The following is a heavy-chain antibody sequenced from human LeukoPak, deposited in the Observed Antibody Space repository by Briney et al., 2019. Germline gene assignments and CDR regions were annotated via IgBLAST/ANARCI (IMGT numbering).Heavy chain of an antibody. CDR3: TRLFDNDSRGDPDTFDM. CDR2: IYYSGRT. J-gene: IGHJ3*02. Sequence: KPSETPSLTCSVSGGSITSHYWSWIRQAPGKGLEWIAFIYYSGRTKYNPSLQSRVTISLDTSEKKFSLKLTSVTAADTAVYYCTRLFDNDSRGDPDTFDMWGQGTVVTVSS. D-gene: IGHD3-22*01. CDR1: GGSITSHY. V-gene: IGHV4-59*08.